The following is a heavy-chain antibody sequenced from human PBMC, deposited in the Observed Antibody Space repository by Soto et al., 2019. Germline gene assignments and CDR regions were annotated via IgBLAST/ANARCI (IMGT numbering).Heavy chain of an antibody. D-gene: IGHD3-3*01. Sequence: PGGSLRLSCAASGFIFSNYVMSWVRQAPGKGLEWVSSISDSGGTSYYADSVKGRFTISRDNSKNTLYLQMNSLRAEDTAIYYCGKPRRALFPFTYWGKGTLVPSSS. CDR2: ISDSGGTS. V-gene: IGHV3-23*01. CDR3: GKPRRALFPFTY. CDR1: GFIFSNYV. J-gene: IGHJ4*02.